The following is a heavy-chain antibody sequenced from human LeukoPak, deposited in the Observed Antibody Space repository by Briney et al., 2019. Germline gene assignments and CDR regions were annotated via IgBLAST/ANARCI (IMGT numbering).Heavy chain of an antibody. V-gene: IGHV3-7*01. CDR3: ARGDDSSKIDY. J-gene: IGHJ4*02. CDR2: INEVGSDK. D-gene: IGHD6-6*01. CDR1: GFTFTSYW. Sequence: GGSLRLSCATSGFTFTSYWMSWVRQAPGKGLEWVANINEVGSDKYYVDSVKGRFTISRDNAKNSLCLQLNSLRVEDTAVYYCARGDDSSKIDYWGQGILVTVSS.